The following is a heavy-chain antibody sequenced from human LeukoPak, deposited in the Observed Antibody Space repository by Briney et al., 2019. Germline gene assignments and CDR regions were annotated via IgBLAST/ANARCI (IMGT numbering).Heavy chain of an antibody. J-gene: IGHJ6*02. CDR1: GYTFTSYG. CDR3: ARGRTAYCGGDCYPTYYYYYGMDV. Sequence: ASVKASCKASGYTFTSYGISWVRQAPGQGLEWMGWISAYNGNTNYAQKLQGRVTMTTDTSTSTAYMELRSLRSDDTAVYYCARGRTAYCGGDCYPTYYYYYGMDVWGQGTTVTVSS. CDR2: ISAYNGNT. D-gene: IGHD2-21*02. V-gene: IGHV1-18*01.